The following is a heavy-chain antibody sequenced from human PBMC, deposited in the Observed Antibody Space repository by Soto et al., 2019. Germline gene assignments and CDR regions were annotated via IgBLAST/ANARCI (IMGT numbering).Heavy chain of an antibody. Sequence: PGGSLRLSCAASGLTVSNAYMAWVRQAPGMGLEWVSVIYDNGTTYYADSVKGRFTISRDTSTNTLSLQMDSLRAEDTAVYYCARTYHDSSGYFFYWGQGTQVTVSP. D-gene: IGHD3-22*01. J-gene: IGHJ4*02. CDR1: GLTVSNAY. CDR3: ARTYHDSSGYFFY. V-gene: IGHV3-53*01. CDR2: IYDNGTT.